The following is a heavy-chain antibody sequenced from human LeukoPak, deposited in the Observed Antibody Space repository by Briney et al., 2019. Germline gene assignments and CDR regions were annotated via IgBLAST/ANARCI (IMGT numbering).Heavy chain of an antibody. CDR1: GYTFCSHG. J-gene: IGHJ4*02. CDR2: IWYDGSDK. D-gene: IGHD2-21*01. Sequence: PGGSLRLSCAESGYTFCSHGMHWVRQARGKGLEWVAAIWYDGSDKYYADSVKGRFTISRDNSKNMLYLQMDSLRAEDTALYYCARLWGSVSGYFDYWGQGTLVTVSS. CDR3: ARLWGSVSGYFDY. V-gene: IGHV3-33*01.